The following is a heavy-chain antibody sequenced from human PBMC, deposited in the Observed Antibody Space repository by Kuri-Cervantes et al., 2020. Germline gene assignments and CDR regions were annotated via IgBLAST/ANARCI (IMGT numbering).Heavy chain of an antibody. Sequence: GESLKISCAASGFTFSSYSMNWVRQAPGKGLEWVSYISSSSSTIYYADSVKGRFTISRDNSKNTVYLQMDNLRAEDTATYYCESALYYYDSSGPYYFDHWGRGNLVTVSS. D-gene: IGHD3-22*01. CDR3: ESALYYYDSSGPYYFDH. J-gene: IGHJ4*02. CDR1: GFTFSSYS. CDR2: ISSSSSTI. V-gene: IGHV3-48*01.